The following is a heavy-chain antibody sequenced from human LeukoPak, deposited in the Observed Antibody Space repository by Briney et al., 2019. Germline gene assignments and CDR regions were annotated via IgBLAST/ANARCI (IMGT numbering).Heavy chain of an antibody. D-gene: IGHD4-17*01. J-gene: IGHJ4*02. CDR1: GFTFSSYA. Sequence: SGGSLRLSCAASGFTFSSYAMSWVRQAPGKGLEWASAISGSGGSTYYADSVKGRFTISRDNAKNSLYLQMNSLRAEDTAVYYCARGWYHDYGENFDYWGQGTLVTVSS. CDR3: ARGWYHDYGENFDY. V-gene: IGHV3-23*01. CDR2: ISGSGGST.